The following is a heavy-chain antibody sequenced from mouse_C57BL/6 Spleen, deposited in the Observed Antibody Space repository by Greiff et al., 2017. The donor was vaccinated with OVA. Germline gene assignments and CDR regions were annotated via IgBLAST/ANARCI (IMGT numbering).Heavy chain of an antibody. V-gene: IGHV5-16*01. Sequence: EVKLMESEGGLVQPGSSMKLSCTASGFTFSDYYMAWVRQVPEKGLEWVANINYDGSSTYYLDSLKSRFIISRDNAKNILYLQMSSLKSEDTATYYCARGTGYGNYYFDYWGQGTTLTVSS. CDR2: INYDGSST. CDR1: GFTFSDYY. J-gene: IGHJ2*01. D-gene: IGHD2-10*02. CDR3: ARGTGYGNYYFDY.